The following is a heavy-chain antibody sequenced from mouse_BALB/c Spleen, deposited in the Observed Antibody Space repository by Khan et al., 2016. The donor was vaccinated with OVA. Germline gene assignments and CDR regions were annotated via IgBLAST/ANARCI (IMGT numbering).Heavy chain of an antibody. V-gene: IGHV9-3-1*01. J-gene: IGHJ3*01. CDR3: SRSNGNYWFAY. CDR1: GYTLIDYG. Sequence: QIQLVQSGPELKKPGETVKISCKASGYTLIDYGMNWVKQAPGKGLKWMGWINTYTGEATYADDFKGRFAFSLETSASTAYLQINTLKTEDTATEFCSRSNGNYWFAYWGQGTLVTVSA. CDR2: INTYTGEA. D-gene: IGHD2-1*01.